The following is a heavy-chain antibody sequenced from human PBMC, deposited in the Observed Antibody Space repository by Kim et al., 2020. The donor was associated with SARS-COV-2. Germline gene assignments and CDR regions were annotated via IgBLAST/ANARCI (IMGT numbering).Heavy chain of an antibody. D-gene: IGHD3-16*02. CDR3: TTGPHDYVWGSYPSAY. V-gene: IGHV3-15*01. J-gene: IGHJ3*01. Sequence: PVKGRFTISRDDSKNTLYLQMNSLKTEDTAVYYCTTGPHDYVWGSYPSAYWGQGTMVTVSS.